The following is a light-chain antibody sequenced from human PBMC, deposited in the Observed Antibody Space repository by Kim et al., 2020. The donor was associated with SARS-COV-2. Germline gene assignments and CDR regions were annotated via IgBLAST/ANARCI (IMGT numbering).Light chain of an antibody. Sequence: DIQMTQSPSSLSASVGDRVTITCRASQSISSYLNWYQQKPGKAPKLLIYAASSLQSGVPSRFSGSGSGTDFTLTISSLQPEDFATYYCQQSYSTPLLTFGGGTKRRS. CDR3: QQSYSTPLLT. V-gene: IGKV1-39*01. J-gene: IGKJ4*01. CDR2: AAS. CDR1: QSISSY.